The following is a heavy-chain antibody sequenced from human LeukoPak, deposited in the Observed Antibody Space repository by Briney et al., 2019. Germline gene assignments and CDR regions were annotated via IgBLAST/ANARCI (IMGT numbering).Heavy chain of an antibody. CDR1: GGSFSGYY. V-gene: IGHV4-59*01. D-gene: IGHD5-18*01. Sequence: SETLSLTCAVYGGSFSGYYWSWIRQPPGKGLEWIGYIYYSGSTNYNPSLKSRVTISVDTSKNQFSLKLSSVTAADTAVYYCARVSSYGLASLDYWGQGTLVTVSS. CDR3: ARVSSYGLASLDY. CDR2: IYYSGST. J-gene: IGHJ4*02.